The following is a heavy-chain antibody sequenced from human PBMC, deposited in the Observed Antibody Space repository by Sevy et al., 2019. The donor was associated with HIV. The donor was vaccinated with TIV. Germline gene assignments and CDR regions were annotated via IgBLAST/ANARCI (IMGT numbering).Heavy chain of an antibody. CDR3: ARLTTKPTSDLYGMDV. Sequence: ASVKVSCKASGYIFTDYYIHWVRQAPGQGREWMAWSNSDSGVTNYAQRFQGEVTVTRDTSLSTAYLELSRLKYNDTAIYYCARLTTKPTSDLYGMDVWGQGTTVTVSS. J-gene: IGHJ6*02. CDR2: SNSDSGVT. V-gene: IGHV1-2*02. D-gene: IGHD4-17*01. CDR1: GYIFTDYY.